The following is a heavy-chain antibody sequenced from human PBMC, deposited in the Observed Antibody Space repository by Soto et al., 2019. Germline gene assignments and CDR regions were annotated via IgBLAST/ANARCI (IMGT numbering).Heavy chain of an antibody. CDR3: ARASLTIFGAPYGMDV. J-gene: IGHJ6*02. V-gene: IGHV1-18*04. D-gene: IGHD3-3*01. CDR2: ISGYNGDT. Sequence: ASVKVSCKASGYPFTRYSIRWVRQAPGQGLEWMGWISGYNGDTEYSKNFQGRLTMTIDTSTTTASMELRSLRSDDTAVYYCARASLTIFGAPYGMDVWGQGTTVTVSS. CDR1: GYPFTRYS.